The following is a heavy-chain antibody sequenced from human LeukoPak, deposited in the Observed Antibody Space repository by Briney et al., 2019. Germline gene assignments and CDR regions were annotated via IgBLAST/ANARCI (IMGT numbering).Heavy chain of an antibody. Sequence: PGGSLRLSCAASGFTFDDYAMHWVRQAPGKGLEWVSGISWNSGSIGYADSVKGRFTISRDNAKNSLYLQMNSLRAEDTAVYYCARDLPQLVFDYWGQGTLVTVSS. D-gene: IGHD6-13*01. CDR1: GFTFDDYA. CDR3: ARDLPQLVFDY. V-gene: IGHV3-9*01. J-gene: IGHJ4*02. CDR2: ISWNSGSI.